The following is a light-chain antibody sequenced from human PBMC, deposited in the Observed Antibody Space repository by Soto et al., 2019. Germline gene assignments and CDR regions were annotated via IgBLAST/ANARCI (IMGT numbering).Light chain of an antibody. V-gene: IGKV4-1*01. J-gene: IGKJ2*01. Sequence: DIVMTQSPDSLAVSLGERATINCKSSQSVLYSSNNKNYLAWYQQKPGQPPKLLMYWASTRESGVPDRFSGSGSGTDFTLTISSLQAEYVSVYYCQQYYSTPLFGQGTKLEIK. CDR2: WAS. CDR3: QQYYSTPL. CDR1: QSVLYSSNNKNY.